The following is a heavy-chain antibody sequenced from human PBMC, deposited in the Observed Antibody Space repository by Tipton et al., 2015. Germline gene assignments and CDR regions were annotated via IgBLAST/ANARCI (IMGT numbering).Heavy chain of an antibody. D-gene: IGHD4-23*01. V-gene: IGHV4-39*02. CDR3: ARARGRHGGLFDS. Sequence: TLSLTCTVSGGSISSSSYYWGWIRQPPGKGLEWIGSIYYSGSTYYNPSLKSRVTISVDTSKNHFSLSLTSVTAADTAIYYCARARGRHGGLFDSWGQGTLVTVSS. CDR2: IYYSGST. J-gene: IGHJ4*02. CDR1: GGSISSSSYY.